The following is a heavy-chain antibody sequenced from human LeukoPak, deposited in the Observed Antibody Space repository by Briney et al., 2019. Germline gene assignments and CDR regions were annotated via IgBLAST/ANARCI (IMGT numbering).Heavy chain of an antibody. J-gene: IGHJ3*02. CDR1: GFTFSSYA. V-gene: IGHV3-30-3*01. CDR2: ISYDGSNK. Sequence: QPGGSLRLSRAASGFTFSSYAMHWVRQAPGKGLEWVAVISYDGSNKYYADSVKGRFTISRDNSKNTLYLQMSSLRAEDTAVYYCARVSFSITIFGVVRDAFDIWGQGTMVTVSS. D-gene: IGHD3-3*01. CDR3: ARVSFSITIFGVVRDAFDI.